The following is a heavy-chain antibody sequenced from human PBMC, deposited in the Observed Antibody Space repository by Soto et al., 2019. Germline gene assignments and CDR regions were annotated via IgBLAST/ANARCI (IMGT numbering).Heavy chain of an antibody. D-gene: IGHD3-22*01. J-gene: IGHJ4*02. CDR1: GDSISSGAYY. CDR3: ARLKYYYDGSAYYYYFDY. CDR2: ISYSGST. V-gene: IGHV4-31*03. Sequence: QVQLQESGPGLVKPSQTLSLTCTVSGDSISSGAYYWSWVRQHPGKGLEWIGYISYSGSTAYNPSLKSRGIISIETSNNRFSLKLSSVTAADTAVYYCARLKYYYDGSAYYYYFDYWGQGTLVTVSS.